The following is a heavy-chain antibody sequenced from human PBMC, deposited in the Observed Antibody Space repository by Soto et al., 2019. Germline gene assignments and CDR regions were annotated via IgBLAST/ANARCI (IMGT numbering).Heavy chain of an antibody. J-gene: IGHJ6*03. CDR1: GYTFTSYD. D-gene: IGHD3-3*01. Sequence: ASVKVSCKASGYTFTSYDINWVRQATGQGLEWMGWMNPNSGNTGYAQKFQGRVTMTRNTSISTAYMELSSLRSEDTAVYYCARVMLEWLSRNRKVGSYYMDVWGKGTTVTVSS. CDR2: MNPNSGNT. CDR3: ARVMLEWLSRNRKVGSYYMDV. V-gene: IGHV1-8*01.